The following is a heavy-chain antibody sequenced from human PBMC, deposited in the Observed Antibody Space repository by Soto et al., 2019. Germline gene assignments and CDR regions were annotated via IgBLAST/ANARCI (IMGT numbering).Heavy chain of an antibody. J-gene: IGHJ6*02. CDR1: GFTFSSYG. D-gene: IGHD3-22*01. Sequence: QPGGSLRLSCAASGFTFSSYGMHWVRQAPGKGLEWVAVIWYDGSNKYYADSVKGRFTISRDNSKNTLYLQMSSLRAEDTAVYYCARDAMGITMIVVVSYYYGMDVWGQGTTVTVSS. V-gene: IGHV3-33*01. CDR2: IWYDGSNK. CDR3: ARDAMGITMIVVVSYYYGMDV.